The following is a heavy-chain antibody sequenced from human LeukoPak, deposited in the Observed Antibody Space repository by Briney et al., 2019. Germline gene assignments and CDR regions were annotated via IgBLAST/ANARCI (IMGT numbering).Heavy chain of an antibody. CDR3: ARGRRDGYMLLWEDY. Sequence: PSETLSLTCTVSGGSISSGTYYWSWIRQPAGKGLEWIGRIYTSGSTYYNPSLKSRVTISVDTSRNQFSLRLSSVTAADTAVYYCARGRRDGYMLLWEDYWGQGTLVTVSS. CDR2: IYTSGST. V-gene: IGHV4-61*02. D-gene: IGHD5-24*01. CDR1: GGSISSGTYY. J-gene: IGHJ4*02.